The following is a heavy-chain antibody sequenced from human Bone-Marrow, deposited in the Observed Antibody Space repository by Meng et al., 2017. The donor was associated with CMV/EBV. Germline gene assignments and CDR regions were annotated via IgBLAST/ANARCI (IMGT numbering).Heavy chain of an antibody. D-gene: IGHD3-10*01. Sequence: GSLRLSCTVSGGSVSSGSYYWSWIRQPPGKGLEWIGYIYYSGSTNYNPSLKSRVTISVDMSKNQFSLKLSSVTAADTAVYYCARQGDGSGSYFYYGMDVWGQGTTVTVSS. J-gene: IGHJ6*02. CDR1: GGSVSSGSYY. CDR2: IYYSGST. CDR3: ARQGDGSGSYFYYGMDV. V-gene: IGHV4-61*01.